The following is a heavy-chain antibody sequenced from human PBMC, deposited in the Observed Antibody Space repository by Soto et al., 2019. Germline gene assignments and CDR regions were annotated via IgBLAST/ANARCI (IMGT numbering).Heavy chain of an antibody. CDR3: ARRTGTAPRFDY. V-gene: IGHV3-30-3*01. D-gene: IGHD1-7*01. J-gene: IGHJ4*02. CDR1: GFTFSEFE. Sequence: QVPLVESGGGVVQPGRSLRLSCSASGFTFSEFEMYWVRQAPGKGLDWVSFISYDGSNHYYAGSVKGRFTVSRDNSKNTLFLLMNSLRPEDTAVYFCARRTGTAPRFDYWGQGTLVTVSS. CDR2: ISYDGSNH.